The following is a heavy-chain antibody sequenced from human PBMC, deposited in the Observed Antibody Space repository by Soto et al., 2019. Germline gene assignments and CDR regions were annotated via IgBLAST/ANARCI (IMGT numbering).Heavy chain of an antibody. CDR2: ISYDGSNK. D-gene: IGHD6-13*01. Sequence: GGSLRLSCAASGFTFSSYGMHWVRQAPGKGLEWVAVISYDGSNKYYADSVKGRFTISRDNSKNTLYLQMNSLRAEDTAVYYCARGSLEYSGYSSSWYVDYWGQGTLVTVSS. J-gene: IGHJ4*02. V-gene: IGHV3-30*03. CDR3: ARGSLEYSGYSSSWYVDY. CDR1: GFTFSSYG.